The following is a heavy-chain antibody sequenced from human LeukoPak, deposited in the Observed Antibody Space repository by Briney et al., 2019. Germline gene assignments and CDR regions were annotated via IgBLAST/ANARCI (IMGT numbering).Heavy chain of an antibody. CDR1: GYTFTGYY. CDR2: INPNSGGT. Sequence: ASVKVSCKASGYTFTGYYMHWVRQAPGQGLEWMGWINPNSGGTNYAQKFQGRVTMTRDTSISTAYMELSRLRSDDTAVYYCARDEFGASSSYFDYWGQGTLVTVSS. CDR3: ARDEFGASSSYFDY. V-gene: IGHV1-2*02. J-gene: IGHJ4*02. D-gene: IGHD6-6*01.